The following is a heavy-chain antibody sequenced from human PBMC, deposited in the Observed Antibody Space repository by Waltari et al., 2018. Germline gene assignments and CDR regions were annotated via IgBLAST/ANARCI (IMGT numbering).Heavy chain of an antibody. CDR3: AGALTTPSDY. CDR2: TTMINTYI. Sequence: EVQLVESGGGLVKPGGALRLSCAASGFTISSFGMSWVRQAPGKGLEWVSSTTMINTYIYYADSVKGRFTVSIDNAKNSLYLQMNSLRADDTAVYFCAGALTTPSDYWGQGTLVTVSS. J-gene: IGHJ4*02. V-gene: IGHV3-21*03. CDR1: GFTISSFG. D-gene: IGHD4-17*01.